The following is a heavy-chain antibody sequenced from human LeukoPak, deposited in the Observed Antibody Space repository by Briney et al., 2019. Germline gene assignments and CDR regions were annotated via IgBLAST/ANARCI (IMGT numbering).Heavy chain of an antibody. J-gene: IGHJ3*02. CDR2: IYYSGST. CDR1: GGSISSYY. CDR3: ATSVGWGGAFDI. Sequence: PETLSLTCTVSGGSISSYYWSWIRQPPGKGLEWIGYIYYSGSTNYNPSLKSRVTISVDTSKNQFSLKLSSVTAADTAVYYCATSVGWGGAFDIWGQGTMVTVSS. V-gene: IGHV4-59*01. D-gene: IGHD3-16*01.